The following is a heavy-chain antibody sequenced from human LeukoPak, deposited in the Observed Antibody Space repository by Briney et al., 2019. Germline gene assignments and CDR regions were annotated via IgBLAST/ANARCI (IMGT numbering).Heavy chain of an antibody. J-gene: IGHJ4*02. Sequence: GESLQISCQGSGSNFTNYWIAWVRQLPGKGLEWMGIIYPGDSDTVYSPSFEGQVTISADKSISTAYLQWSSLKASDTAMYYCARRAIAGSDYWGQGTLVTVSS. CDR2: IYPGDSDT. CDR3: ARRAIAGSDY. CDR1: GSNFTNYW. D-gene: IGHD6-13*01. V-gene: IGHV5-51*01.